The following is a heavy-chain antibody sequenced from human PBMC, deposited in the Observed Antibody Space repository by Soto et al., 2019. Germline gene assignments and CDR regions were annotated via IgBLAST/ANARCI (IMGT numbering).Heavy chain of an antibody. V-gene: IGHV1-24*01. CDR3: ATGMAYYDILTGYYSY. D-gene: IGHD3-9*01. CDR1: GYTLTELS. Sequence: ASVQVSCKVSGYTLTELSMHWVRQAPGKGLEWMGGFDPEDGETIYAQKFQGRVTMTEDTSTDTAYMELSSLRSEDTAVYYCATGMAYYDILTGYYSYWGQGTLVTVSS. J-gene: IGHJ4*02. CDR2: FDPEDGET.